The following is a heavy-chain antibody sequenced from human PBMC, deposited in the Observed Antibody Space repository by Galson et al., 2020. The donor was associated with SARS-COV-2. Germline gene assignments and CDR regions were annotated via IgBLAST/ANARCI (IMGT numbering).Heavy chain of an antibody. Sequence: GGSLRLSCAASGFTFSSYAMHWVRQAPGKGLEWVAVISYDGSNKYYADSVKGRFTISRDNSKNTLYLQMNSLRAEDTAVYYCVRAKMAYSYGDYWGQGTLVTVSS. V-gene: IGHV3-30*04. CDR2: ISYDGSNK. CDR1: GFTFSSYA. CDR3: VRAKMAYSYGDY. D-gene: IGHD5-18*01. J-gene: IGHJ4*02.